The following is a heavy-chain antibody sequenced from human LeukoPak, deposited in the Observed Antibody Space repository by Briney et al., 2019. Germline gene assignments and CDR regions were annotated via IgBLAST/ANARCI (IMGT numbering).Heavy chain of an antibody. CDR3: ARGTVTTIRYYYYYYMDV. J-gene: IGHJ6*03. V-gene: IGHV1-8*03. CDR2: MNPNSGNT. D-gene: IGHD4-17*01. Sequence: ASVKVSCKASGYTFTSYDINWVRRATGKGLEWMGWMNPNSGNTGYAQKFQGRVTITRNTSISTAYMELSSLRSEDTAVYYCARGTVTTIRYYYYYYMDVWGKGTTVTISS. CDR1: GYTFTSYD.